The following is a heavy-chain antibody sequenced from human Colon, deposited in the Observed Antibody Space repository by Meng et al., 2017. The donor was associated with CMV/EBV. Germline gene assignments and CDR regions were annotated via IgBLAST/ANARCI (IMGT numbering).Heavy chain of an antibody. V-gene: IGHV3-74*01. CDR2: IKNDGSFT. Sequence: GESLKISCAASGFTFSRYWMHWVRQAPGKGLVWVSSIKNDGSFTACAESVKGRFTVSRDNAKNTVYLQMNSLTVEDAAVYYCGDFEAGWGQGTLVTVSS. CDR1: GFTFSRYW. J-gene: IGHJ4*02. D-gene: IGHD3-3*01. CDR3: GDFEAG.